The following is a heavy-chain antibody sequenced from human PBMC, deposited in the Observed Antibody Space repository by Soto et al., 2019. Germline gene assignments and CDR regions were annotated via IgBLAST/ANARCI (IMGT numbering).Heavy chain of an antibody. V-gene: IGHV3-7*01. D-gene: IGHD3-10*01. CDR1: GFTFSSYW. Sequence: EVQLVESGGGLVQPGGSLRLSCAASGFTFSSYWMSWVRQAPGKGLEWVANIKQDGSEKYYVDSVKGRFTISRDNAKNSLYLQMNCLRAEDTAVYYCGRYLWCGELFRASGWFDPWGQGTLFTVSS. CDR3: GRYLWCGELFRASGWFDP. CDR2: IKQDGSEK. J-gene: IGHJ5*02.